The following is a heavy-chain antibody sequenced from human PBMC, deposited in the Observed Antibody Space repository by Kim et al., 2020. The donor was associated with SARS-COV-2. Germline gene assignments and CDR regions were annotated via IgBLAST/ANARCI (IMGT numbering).Heavy chain of an antibody. CDR3: ARGGRWYVIWTGYNGNFDY. D-gene: IGHD3-9*01. V-gene: IGHV4-61*01. Sequence: SETLSLTCTVSGGSVSSGSYYWSCLRPPPGKGLEWDGYIYYSGSTNYNPSLKSRVTISVDTSKNQFSLKLSSVTAADTAVYYCARGGRWYVIWTGYNGNFDYWGQGTLVTVSS. CDR2: IYYSGST. CDR1: GGSVSSGSYY. J-gene: IGHJ4*01.